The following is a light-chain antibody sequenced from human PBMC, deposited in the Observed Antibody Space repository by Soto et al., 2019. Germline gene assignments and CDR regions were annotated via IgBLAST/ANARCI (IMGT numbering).Light chain of an antibody. J-gene: IGKJ2*02. CDR3: QHPCT. CDR2: GAS. CDR1: QSVSSSY. V-gene: IGKV3-20*01. Sequence: DIVLTQSPGTLSLSPGERATLSCRASQSVSSSYLTWYQQKPGQAPRLLIYGASSRATGIPDRFSGSGSGSDFTLTISRLEPEDFAVYYCQHPCTSRQGTKLEIK.